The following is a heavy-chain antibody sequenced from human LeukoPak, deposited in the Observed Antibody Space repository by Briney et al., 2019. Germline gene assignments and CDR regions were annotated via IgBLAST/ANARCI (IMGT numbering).Heavy chain of an antibody. J-gene: IGHJ4*02. CDR2: IYTSGST. CDR1: GGSISSYY. V-gene: IGHV4-4*07. CDR3: AASITMVRGDPYDFDY. D-gene: IGHD3-10*01. Sequence: SETLSLTCTVSGGSISSYYWSWLRQPAGKGLEGIGRIYTSGSTNYNPSLKSRVTISVDASKYQFSLKLRSVTAADTAVYYCAASITMVRGDPYDFDYWGQGTLVTVSS.